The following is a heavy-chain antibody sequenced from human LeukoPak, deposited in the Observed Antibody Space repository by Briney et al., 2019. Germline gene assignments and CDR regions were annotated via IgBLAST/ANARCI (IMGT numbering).Heavy chain of an antibody. J-gene: IGHJ5*02. CDR1: GGSLSSYY. Sequence: PSETLSLTCTVSGGSLSSYYWSWIRQPAGKGLEWIGRIYTSGSTNYNPSLKSRVTMSVDTSKNQFSLKLSSVTAADTAVYYCARDYDILTGPVPWFDPWGQGALVTVSS. CDR2: IYTSGST. V-gene: IGHV4-4*07. CDR3: ARDYDILTGPVPWFDP. D-gene: IGHD3-9*01.